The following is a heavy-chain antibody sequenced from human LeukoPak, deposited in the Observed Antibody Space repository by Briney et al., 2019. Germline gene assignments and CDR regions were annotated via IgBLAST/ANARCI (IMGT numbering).Heavy chain of an antibody. J-gene: IGHJ3*02. V-gene: IGHV3-9*01. CDR1: GFTFDDYA. Sequence: GRSLRLSCAASGFTFDDYAMHWVRQAPGKGLEWVSGISWNSGSIGYADSVKGRFTISRDNAKNSLYLQMNSLRAEDTALYYCAKVYTPLRYFDWPWAFDIWGQGTMVTVSS. CDR3: AKVYTPLRYFDWPWAFDI. CDR2: ISWNSGSI. D-gene: IGHD3-9*01.